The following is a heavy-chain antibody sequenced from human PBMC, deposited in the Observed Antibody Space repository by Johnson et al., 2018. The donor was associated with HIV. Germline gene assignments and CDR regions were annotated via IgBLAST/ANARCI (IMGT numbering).Heavy chain of an antibody. CDR3: ATSTASDAFDI. Sequence: VQLVESGGGVIQPGRSLRLSCSASGFTFSSFGLHWVRQDPGKELEWMTIISDDGCNKNYADSVKGRFTVSRDNSKNTRYLHMNSLRPDDTAVYYCATSTASDAFDIWGQGTMVTVSS. J-gene: IGHJ3*02. D-gene: IGHD2-21*02. V-gene: IGHV3-30*03. CDR2: ISDDGCNK. CDR1: GFTFSSFG.